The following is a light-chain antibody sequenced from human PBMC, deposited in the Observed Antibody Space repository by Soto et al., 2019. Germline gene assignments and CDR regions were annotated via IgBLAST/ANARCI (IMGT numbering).Light chain of an antibody. Sequence: DIQMTQSPSSLSASVGDRGTITCRERQGISNYLAGYQKKPGKVPKLLIYAASTLQSGVPSRFSGSGSGTDFTLTISSLQAEDVATYYCQQYNDAAWTCGPGIEVEI. V-gene: IGKV1-27*01. CDR3: QQYNDAAWT. CDR2: AAS. J-gene: IGKJ1*01. CDR1: QGISNY.